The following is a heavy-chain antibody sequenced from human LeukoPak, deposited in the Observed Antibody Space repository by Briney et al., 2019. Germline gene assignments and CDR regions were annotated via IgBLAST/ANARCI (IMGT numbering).Heavy chain of an antibody. J-gene: IGHJ5*02. CDR1: GGSISSYY. D-gene: IGHD6-6*01. V-gene: IGHV4-4*09. Sequence: WETLSLTCPVSGGSISSYYWSWIRQPPGKGLEWIGYIYTIGSTNYNPSLKSRVTISVDTSKNQFSLKLSSVTAADTAVYYCARHAIAARWVTWFDPWGQGTLVTVSS. CDR2: IYTIGST. CDR3: ARHAIAARWVTWFDP.